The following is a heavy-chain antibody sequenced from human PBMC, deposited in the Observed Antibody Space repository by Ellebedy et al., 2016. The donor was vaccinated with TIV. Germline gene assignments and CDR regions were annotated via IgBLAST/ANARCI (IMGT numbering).Heavy chain of an antibody. D-gene: IGHD2-2*01. J-gene: IGHJ6*02. CDR3: VREGSTNCYGSFCYYYYYGMDV. V-gene: IGHV3-74*01. CDR1: GFTFSSYW. CDR2: INNDGSST. Sequence: GGSLRLSXVASGFTFSSYWMHWVRQAPGEGLVWVSRINNDGSSTNYADSVKGRFTISRDNAKNTLYLQMDSLRAEDTAVYYCVREGSTNCYGSFCYYYYYGMDVWGQGTTVTVSS.